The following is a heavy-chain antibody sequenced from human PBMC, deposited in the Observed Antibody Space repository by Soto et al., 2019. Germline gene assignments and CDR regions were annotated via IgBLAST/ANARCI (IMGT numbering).Heavy chain of an antibody. Sequence: ASVKVSCKASGDTFSSYTISWVRQAPGQGLEWMGRIIPILGIANYAQKFQGRVTITADKSTSTAYMELSSLRSEDTAVYYCASSGYDSGFDYWGQGTLVTVSS. CDR3: ASSGYDSGFDY. CDR2: IIPILGIA. CDR1: GDTFSSYT. V-gene: IGHV1-69*02. J-gene: IGHJ4*02. D-gene: IGHD5-12*01.